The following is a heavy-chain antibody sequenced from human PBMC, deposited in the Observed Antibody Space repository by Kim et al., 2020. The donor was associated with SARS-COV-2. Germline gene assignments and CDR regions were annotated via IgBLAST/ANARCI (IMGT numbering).Heavy chain of an antibody. J-gene: IGHJ5*02. D-gene: IGHD3-10*01. CDR3: ARERAISGRPLDP. Sequence: ASVKVSCKASGYSFTSFEINWVRQAAGQGLEWMGWIHPMTGNTAYAQKFQGRVTMSRDTSTNTVYMDLSCLRSDDTAVYYCARERAISGRPLDPWGQGTLVTVSS. V-gene: IGHV1-8*01. CDR2: IHPMTGNT. CDR1: GYSFTSFE.